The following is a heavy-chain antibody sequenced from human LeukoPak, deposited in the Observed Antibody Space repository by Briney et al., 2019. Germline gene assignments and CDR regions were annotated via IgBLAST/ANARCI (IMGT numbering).Heavy chain of an antibody. Sequence: GRSLRLSCAASGFTFSSYAMHWVRQATGKGLEWVAVLSYDGSNKYYADSVKGRFTISRDNSKNTLYLQMNSLRAEDTAVYYCAREVDTLTDYYYGMDVWGQGTTVTVSS. J-gene: IGHJ6*02. D-gene: IGHD5-18*01. V-gene: IGHV3-30-3*01. CDR1: GFTFSSYA. CDR2: LSYDGSNK. CDR3: AREVDTLTDYYYGMDV.